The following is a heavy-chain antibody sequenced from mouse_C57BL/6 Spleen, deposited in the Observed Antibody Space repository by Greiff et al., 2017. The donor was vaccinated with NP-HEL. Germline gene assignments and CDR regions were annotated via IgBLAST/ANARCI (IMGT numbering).Heavy chain of an antibody. CDR2: ILPGSGST. Sequence: VKLVESGAELMKPGASVKLSCKATGYTFTGYWIEWVKQRPGHGLEWIGEILPGSGSTNYNEKFKGKATFTADTSSNTAYMQLSSLTTEDSAIYYCARRVYYGSSYEGYFDVWGTGTTVTVSS. V-gene: IGHV1-9*01. CDR3: ARRVYYGSSYEGYFDV. CDR1: GYTFTGYW. D-gene: IGHD1-1*01. J-gene: IGHJ1*03.